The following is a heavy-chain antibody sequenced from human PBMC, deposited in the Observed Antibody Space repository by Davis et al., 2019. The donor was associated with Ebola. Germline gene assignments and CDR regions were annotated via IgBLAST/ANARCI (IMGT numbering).Heavy chain of an antibody. J-gene: IGHJ6*02. CDR1: GGSFSGYY. V-gene: IGHV4-34*01. D-gene: IGHD3-10*01. CDR3: ARGVRGVGVLSYYYGMDV. Sequence: PSETLSLTCAVYGGSFSGYYWSWIRQPPGKGLEWIGEINHSGSTNYNPSLKSRVTISVDTSKNQFSLKLSSVTAADTAVYYCARGVRGVGVLSYYYGMDVWGQGTTVTVSS. CDR2: INHSGST.